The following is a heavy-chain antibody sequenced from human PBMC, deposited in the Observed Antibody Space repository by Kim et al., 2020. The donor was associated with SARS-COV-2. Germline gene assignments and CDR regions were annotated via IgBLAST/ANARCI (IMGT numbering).Heavy chain of an antibody. Sequence: GGSLRLSCAASGFTFSSYGMHWVRQAPGKGLEWVAVISYDGSNKYYADSVKGRFTISRDNSKNTLYLQMNSLRAEDTAVYYSAKDRRNWNRDYYYYGMDVWGQGTTVTVSS. CDR2: ISYDGSNK. CDR1: GFTFSSYG. J-gene: IGHJ6*02. CDR3: AKDRRNWNRDYYYYGMDV. D-gene: IGHD1-20*01. V-gene: IGHV3-30*18.